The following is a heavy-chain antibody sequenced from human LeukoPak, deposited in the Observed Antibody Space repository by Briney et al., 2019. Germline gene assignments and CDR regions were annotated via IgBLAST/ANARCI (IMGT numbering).Heavy chain of an antibody. CDR1: GYTFTGYY. J-gene: IGHJ3*02. CDR2: INPNSGGT. Sequence: ASVKVSFKASGYTFTGYYMHWVRQAPGQGLEWMGWINPNSGGTNYAQNFQGRVTMTRDTSTSTVYMELSSLRSEDTAIYYCARIRDGYNDAYDIWGQGTVVTVPS. D-gene: IGHD5-24*01. CDR3: ARIRDGYNDAYDI. V-gene: IGHV1-2*02.